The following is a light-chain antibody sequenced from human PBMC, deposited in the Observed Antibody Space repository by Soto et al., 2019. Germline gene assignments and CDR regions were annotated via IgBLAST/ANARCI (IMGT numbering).Light chain of an antibody. CDR3: SSYPSSTVV. CDR1: SSDVGDYNY. Sequence: QSALTQPASVSGSPGQSITISCTGTSSDVGDYNYVSWYQQHPGKAPKLMIYDVSNRPSGVSNRFSGSKSGNMASLTISGLQAEDEADYYCSSYPSSTVVFGGGTKLTVL. CDR2: DVS. V-gene: IGLV2-14*03. J-gene: IGLJ2*01.